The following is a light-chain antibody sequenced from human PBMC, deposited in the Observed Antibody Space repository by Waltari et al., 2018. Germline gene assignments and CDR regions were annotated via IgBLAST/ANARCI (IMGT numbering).Light chain of an antibody. CDR3: QQYYNWLWT. Sequence: EIVMTQSPATLYVPPGERATLSCRASQSVSSTLAWYQQRPGQAPRLLIYGASTRATGVPARFSGSGSGTEFTLTISSLQSEDFAIYYCQQYYNWLWTFGQGTKVEIK. CDR1: QSVSST. J-gene: IGKJ1*01. CDR2: GAS. V-gene: IGKV3-15*01.